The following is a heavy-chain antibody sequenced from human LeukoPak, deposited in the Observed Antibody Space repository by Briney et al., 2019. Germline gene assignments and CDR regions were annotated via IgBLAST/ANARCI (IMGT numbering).Heavy chain of an antibody. D-gene: IGHD6-19*01. CDR2: INSDGTST. V-gene: IGHV3-74*01. Sequence: PGGSLRLSCAVSGLTFSSDWMHWVRQAPGKGLMWVSRINSDGTSTGYADSVKGRFPISRDNAKNRLYLQMNSLRAEDTAVYYCVTSGWSRGSYWGQGTLVTVSS. J-gene: IGHJ4*02. CDR3: VTSGWSRGSY. CDR1: GLTFSSDW.